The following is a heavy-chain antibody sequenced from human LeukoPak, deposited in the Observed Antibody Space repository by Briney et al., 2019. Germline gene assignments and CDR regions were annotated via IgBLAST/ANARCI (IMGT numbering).Heavy chain of an antibody. D-gene: IGHD3-10*01. J-gene: IGHJ4*02. V-gene: IGHV4-39*01. CDR2: IYYSGST. Sequence: SETLSLTCTVSGGSISSSSYYWGWIRQPPGKGLEWIGSIYYSGSTYYNPSLKSRVTISVDTSKNQFSLKLSSVTAADTAVYYCARADFGDYVFYWGQGTLVTVSS. CDR1: GGSISSSSYY. CDR3: ARADFGDYVFY.